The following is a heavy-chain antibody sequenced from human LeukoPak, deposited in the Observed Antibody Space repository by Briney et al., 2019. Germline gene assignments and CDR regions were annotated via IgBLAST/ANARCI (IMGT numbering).Heavy chain of an antibody. Sequence: GGSLRLSCAASGFTFSSYSINWVRQAPGKGLEWVSSISSSSSYIYYADSVKGRFTISRDNAKNSLYLQMNSLRAEDTAVYYCARDGYDSSGYYPPGDAFDIWGQGTMVTVSS. J-gene: IGHJ3*02. D-gene: IGHD3-22*01. CDR1: GFTFSSYS. V-gene: IGHV3-21*01. CDR2: ISSSSSYI. CDR3: ARDGYDSSGYYPPGDAFDI.